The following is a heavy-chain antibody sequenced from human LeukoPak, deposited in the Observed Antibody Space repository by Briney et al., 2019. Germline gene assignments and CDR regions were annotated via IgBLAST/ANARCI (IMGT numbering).Heavy chain of an antibody. CDR3: ARTRSRYCSGGSCYSNELDY. V-gene: IGHV1-69*06. Sequence: ASVKVSCKASGGTFSSYAISWVRQAPGQGLEWMGGIIPIFGTANYAQKFQGRVTITADKSTSTAYMELSSLRSEDTAVYYCARTRSRYCSGGSCYSNELDYWGQGTLVTVSS. CDR1: GGTFSSYA. D-gene: IGHD2-15*01. J-gene: IGHJ4*02. CDR2: IIPIFGTA.